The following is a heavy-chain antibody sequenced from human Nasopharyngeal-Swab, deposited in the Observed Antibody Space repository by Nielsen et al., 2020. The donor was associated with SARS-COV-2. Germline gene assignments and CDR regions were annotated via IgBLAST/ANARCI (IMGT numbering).Heavy chain of an antibody. CDR2: IESGGRT. J-gene: IGHJ6*02. Sequence: GESLKISCAASGFTVSGNYMSWVRQAPGKGPEWVSTIESGGRTSYADSVKGRCTISRDNSKNTLWLQLNSLRGEDTAVYYCARAPRYYYYAMDVWGRGTKVTASS. V-gene: IGHV3-66*01. CDR1: GFTVSGNY. CDR3: ARAPRYYYYAMDV.